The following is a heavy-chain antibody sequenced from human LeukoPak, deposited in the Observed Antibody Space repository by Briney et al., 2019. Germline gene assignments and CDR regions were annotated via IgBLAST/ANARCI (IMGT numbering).Heavy chain of an antibody. CDR2: IWYDGSNK. Sequence: GGSLRISCAASRFTFRNHGMHWVRQAPGKGLEWVAVIWYDGSNKYYADSVKGRFTISRDNSKNTLYLQMNSLRAEDTAVYYCARDLESVRLDVWGQGTTVTVSS. J-gene: IGHJ6*02. D-gene: IGHD4-17*01. CDR1: RFTFRNHG. CDR3: ARDLESVRLDV. V-gene: IGHV3-33*01.